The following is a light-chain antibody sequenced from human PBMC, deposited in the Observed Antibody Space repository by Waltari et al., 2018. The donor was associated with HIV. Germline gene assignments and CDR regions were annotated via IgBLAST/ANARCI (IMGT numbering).Light chain of an antibody. CDR1: KLGDKY. J-gene: IGLJ2*01. Sequence: SYELTQPPSVSVSPGQTASITCSGDKLGDKYVSWYQQRPGQSPVLLIYQDTKRPSGNPERCSGSNSGNTATLTISGAQAMDESDYYCQASDTWTVFGGGTKLTVL. CDR3: QASDTWTV. CDR2: QDT. V-gene: IGLV3-1*01.